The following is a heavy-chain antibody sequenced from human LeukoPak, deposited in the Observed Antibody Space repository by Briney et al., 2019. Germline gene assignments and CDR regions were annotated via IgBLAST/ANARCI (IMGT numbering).Heavy chain of an antibody. J-gene: IGHJ4*02. CDR2: IYSGGST. CDR1: GFTVSSNY. V-gene: IGHV3-66*02. CDR3: ARDPRPGIAVAGYDY. D-gene: IGHD6-19*01. Sequence: PGGSLRLSCAASGFTVSSNYMSWVRQAPGKGLEWVSVIYSGGSTYYADSAKGRFTISRDNSKNTLYLQMNSLRAEDTAVYYCARDPRPGIAVAGYDYWGQGTLVTVSS.